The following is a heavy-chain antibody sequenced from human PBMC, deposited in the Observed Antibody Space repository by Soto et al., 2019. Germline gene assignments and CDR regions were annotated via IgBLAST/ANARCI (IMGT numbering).Heavy chain of an antibody. Sequence: GGSLRLSCVGSGFRFSDYPLNWVRQAPGKGLEWVSFIRSKAYGGTTEYAASVKGRFTISRDDSKSIAYLQMNSLNTEDTAVYYCTTPDFDYWGQGTLVTVSS. CDR1: GFRFSDYP. J-gene: IGHJ4*02. V-gene: IGHV3-49*04. CDR3: TTPDFDY. CDR2: IRSKAYGGTT.